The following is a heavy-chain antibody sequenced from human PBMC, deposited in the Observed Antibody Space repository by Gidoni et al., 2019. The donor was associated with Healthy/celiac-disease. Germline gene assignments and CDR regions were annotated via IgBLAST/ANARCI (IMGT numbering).Heavy chain of an antibody. CDR3: AKIQVIGYGSGSYYNENYYYYGMDV. D-gene: IGHD3-10*01. J-gene: IGHJ6*02. Sequence: QVQLVESGGGVVQPGRSLRLSCAASGFTFGSYGMHWVRQAPGKGLEWVAVISYDGSNKYYADSVKGRFTISRDNSKNTLYLQMNSLRAEDTAVYYCAKIQVIGYGSGSYYNENYYYYGMDVWGQGTTVTVSS. V-gene: IGHV3-30*18. CDR1: GFTFGSYG. CDR2: ISYDGSNK.